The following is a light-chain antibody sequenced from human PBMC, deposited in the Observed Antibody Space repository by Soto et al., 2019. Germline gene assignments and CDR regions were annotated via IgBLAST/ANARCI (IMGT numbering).Light chain of an antibody. CDR2: GAS. J-gene: IGKJ1*01. CDR3: QQYGSSPGT. V-gene: IGKV3-20*01. Sequence: EIVLTQSPGTLSLSPGERATLSCRASQRVRSRYLAWYQQKPGQAPRLLIYGASSRATGIPDRFSGSGSGTDFTLTISRLEPEDFAVYYCQQYGSSPGTFGQGTKVEIK. CDR1: QRVRSRY.